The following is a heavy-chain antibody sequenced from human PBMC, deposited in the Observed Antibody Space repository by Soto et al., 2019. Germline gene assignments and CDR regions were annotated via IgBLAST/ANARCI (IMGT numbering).Heavy chain of an antibody. J-gene: IGHJ4*02. D-gene: IGHD3-3*01. Sequence: QVQLVQSGAEVKKPGASVMLSCKASGYTFTSYYMHWVRQAPGQGLEWIGIINPDGGSTRYAQKFQGRVTMTRDTSTITFSMELSSLRSEDTAVYYCAKAPRGGVIITTYSAHIDDWGQGTLVTVSS. CDR3: AKAPRGGVIITTYSAHIDD. CDR1: GYTFTSYY. V-gene: IGHV1-46*01. CDR2: INPDGGST.